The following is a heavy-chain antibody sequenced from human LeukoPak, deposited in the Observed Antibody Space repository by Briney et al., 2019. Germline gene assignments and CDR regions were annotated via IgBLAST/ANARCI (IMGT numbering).Heavy chain of an antibody. CDR2: IYYSGST. D-gene: IGHD3-3*01. Sequence: SETLSLTCAVYGGSFSGYYWGWIRQPPGKGLEWIGSIYYSGSTYYNPSLKGRVTISVDTSKNQFSLKLNSVTAADTAVYYCARVAGYDFWSGVRDYYYYMDVWGKGTTVTVSS. V-gene: IGHV4-34*01. J-gene: IGHJ6*03. CDR3: ARVAGYDFWSGVRDYYYYMDV. CDR1: GGSFSGYY.